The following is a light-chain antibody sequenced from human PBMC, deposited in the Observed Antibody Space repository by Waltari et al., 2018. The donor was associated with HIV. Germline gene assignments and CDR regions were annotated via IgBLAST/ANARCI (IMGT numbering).Light chain of an antibody. CDR3: QHLNTYPLFA. CDR1: QVIGSN. V-gene: IGKV1-9*01. CDR2: AAS. J-gene: IGKJ3*01. Sequence: DIQLTQSPSFVSASVGDRVTITCRASQVIGSNLAWYRQSPGQGPRLLIFAASTLESGVPSRFSGTGSGTEFALTIKSLQPEDFATYYCQHLNTYPLFAFGPGTTVDIK.